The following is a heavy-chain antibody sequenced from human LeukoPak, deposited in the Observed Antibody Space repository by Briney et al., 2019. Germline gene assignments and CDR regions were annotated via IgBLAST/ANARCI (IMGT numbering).Heavy chain of an antibody. Sequence: SETLSLTCAVYGGSSSGYYWSWIRQPPGKGLEWIGEINHSGSTNYNPSLKSRVTISVDTSENQFSLKLSSVTAADTAVYYCARCPGSWSGYDAFDIWGQGTMVTVSS. V-gene: IGHV4-34*01. D-gene: IGHD6-13*01. CDR1: GGSSSGYY. CDR2: INHSGST. J-gene: IGHJ3*02. CDR3: ARCPGSWSGYDAFDI.